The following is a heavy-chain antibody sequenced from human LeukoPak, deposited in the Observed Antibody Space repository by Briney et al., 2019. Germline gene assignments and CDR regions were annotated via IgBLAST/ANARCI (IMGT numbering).Heavy chain of an antibody. Sequence: GGSLRLSCAASGFTFSSYEMNWVRQAPGKGQEWVSYISSSGSTIYYADSVKGRFTISRDNAKNSLYLQMNSLRAEDTAVYYCARGAWNYSWDYWGQGTLVTVSS. D-gene: IGHD1-7*01. CDR3: ARGAWNYSWDY. J-gene: IGHJ4*02. V-gene: IGHV3-48*03. CDR2: ISSSGSTI. CDR1: GFTFSSYE.